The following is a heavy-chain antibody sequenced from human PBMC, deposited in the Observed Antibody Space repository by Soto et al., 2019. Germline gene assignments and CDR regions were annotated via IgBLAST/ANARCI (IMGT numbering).Heavy chain of an antibody. V-gene: IGHV2-5*02. CDR2: IYWDDDK. CDR1: GFSLSTPGVS. D-gene: IGHD3-10*01. CDR3: AHRSYYGSTFPFDY. Sequence: SGPTLVNPTQTLTLTCTFSGFSLSTPGVSMGWIRQPPGKALEWLALIYWDDDKRYSPSLKSRLTITKDTSKNQVVLTMTNVDPVDTGTYYCAHRSYYGSTFPFDYWGQGILVTVSS. J-gene: IGHJ4*02.